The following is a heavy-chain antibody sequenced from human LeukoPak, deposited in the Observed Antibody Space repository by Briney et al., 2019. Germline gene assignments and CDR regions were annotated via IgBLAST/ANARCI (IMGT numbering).Heavy chain of an antibody. D-gene: IGHD4-17*01. CDR1: GGTFSSYA. CDR3: ARDGNDYGDYVIDY. J-gene: IGHJ4*02. Sequence: SVKVSCKASGGTFSSYAISWVRQAPGQGLEWMGGIISIFGTANYAQKFQGKVTITADKSTSTAYMELSSLRSEDTAVYYCARDGNDYGDYVIDYWGQGTLVTVSS. CDR2: IISIFGTA. V-gene: IGHV1-69*06.